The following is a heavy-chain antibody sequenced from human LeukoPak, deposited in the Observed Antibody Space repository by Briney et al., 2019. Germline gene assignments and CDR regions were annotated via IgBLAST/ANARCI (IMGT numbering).Heavy chain of an antibody. CDR2: IYTSGST. CDR1: GGSISSYY. D-gene: IGHD6-6*01. V-gene: IGHV4-4*07. CDR3: ARVGGEYSSSRGLDWFDP. J-gene: IGHJ5*02. Sequence: SVTLSLTCTVSGGSISSYYWSWTRQPAGKGLEWIGRIYTSGSTNYNPSLKSRVTMSVDTSKNQFSLKLSSVTAADTAVYYCARVGGEYSSSRGLDWFDPWGQGTLVTVSS.